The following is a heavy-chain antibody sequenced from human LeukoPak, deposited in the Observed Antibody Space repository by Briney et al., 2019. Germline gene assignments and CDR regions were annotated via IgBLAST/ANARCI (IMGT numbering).Heavy chain of an antibody. CDR1: GGSISSSSYY. CDR2: IYYSGST. J-gene: IGHJ4*02. V-gene: IGHV4-39*01. Sequence: SETLSVICTVSGGSISSSSYYWGWIRQPPGKGLEWIGSIYYSGSTYYNPSLKSRVTISVDTSKNQFSLKLSSVTAADTAVYYCARRGATYSSGWYDYWGQGTLVTVSS. D-gene: IGHD6-19*01. CDR3: ARRGATYSSGWYDY.